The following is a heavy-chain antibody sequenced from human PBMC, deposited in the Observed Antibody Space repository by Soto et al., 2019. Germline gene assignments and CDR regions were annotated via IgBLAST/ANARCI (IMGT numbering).Heavy chain of an antibody. CDR1: GDFITSGGYY. V-gene: IGHV4-31*03. J-gene: IGHJ5*02. CDR3: ARDLRGRGSGRFDP. CDR2: ISYSGVT. D-gene: IGHD3-10*01. Sequence: QVQLQESGPGLVKPSQTLSLTCTVSGDFITSGGYYGTWIRQHPGKGLEWIGYISYSGVTCYNPSLKSRVTISVDTAKNEFSLKLSSVTAGDTAVYYCARDLRGRGSGRFDPWGQGTLVTVSS.